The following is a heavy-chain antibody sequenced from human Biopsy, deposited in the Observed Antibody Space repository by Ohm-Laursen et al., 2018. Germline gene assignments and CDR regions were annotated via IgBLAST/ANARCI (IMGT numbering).Heavy chain of an antibody. D-gene: IGHD1-1*01. J-gene: IGHJ4*02. CDR3: AADINVWNVNY. CDR1: GYTLTELS. CDR2: FAPENGKT. Sequence: VASVKVSCKVSGYTLTELSMHWARQAPGKGLEWIGGFAPENGKTVYAQNFQARVSVTEDTSTDTAYMELRSLRSEDTAVYYCAADINVWNVNYWGQGTQVTVSS. V-gene: IGHV1-24*01.